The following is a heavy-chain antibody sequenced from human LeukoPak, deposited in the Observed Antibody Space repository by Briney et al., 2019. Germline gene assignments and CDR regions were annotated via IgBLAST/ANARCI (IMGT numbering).Heavy chain of an antibody. V-gene: IGHV3-49*04. CDR2: VGSKAFSGTT. J-gene: IGHJ4*02. CDR1: GFTFGDYA. Sequence: GESLRLSCTGSGFTFGDYAMSWVRQAPGKGREWVGFVGSKAFSGTTEYAASVKGRFTISRDESKSIAYLQMNRLKTEDTAVFYCTRATYSGSWNFFDYWGQGTLVTVSS. CDR3: TRATYSGSWNFFDY. D-gene: IGHD6-13*01.